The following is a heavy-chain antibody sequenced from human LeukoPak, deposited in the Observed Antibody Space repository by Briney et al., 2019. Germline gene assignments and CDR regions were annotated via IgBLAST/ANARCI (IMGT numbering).Heavy chain of an antibody. CDR3: APRVVGSAPFDY. D-gene: IGHD2-15*01. CDR2: ISGSTGRT. Sequence: GGSLRPSCAASGFTFSTYAMSWVRQAPGKGLEWVSAISGSTGRTYCADSVKGRFTISRDNSKNTLYLQMNNLRAEDTAVYYCAPRVVGSAPFDYWGQGTLVTVSS. CDR1: GFTFSTYA. J-gene: IGHJ4*02. V-gene: IGHV3-23*01.